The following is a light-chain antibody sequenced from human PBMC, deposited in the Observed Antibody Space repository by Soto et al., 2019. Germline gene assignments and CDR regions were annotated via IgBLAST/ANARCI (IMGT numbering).Light chain of an antibody. V-gene: IGKV3-15*01. CDR2: GAS. CDR1: QSVSSN. J-gene: IGKJ5*01. Sequence: EIVMTQSPATLSVSPGERATLSCSASQSVSSNLAWSQQKPGQAPRLLIYGASPRATGIPARFCGSGSGTEFTHTNSRLQDEDFAVYYCKQYNNWPPITFGQGTRLEIQ. CDR3: KQYNNWPPIT.